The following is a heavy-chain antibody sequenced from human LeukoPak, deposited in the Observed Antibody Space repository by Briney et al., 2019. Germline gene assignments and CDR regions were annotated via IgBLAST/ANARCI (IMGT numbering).Heavy chain of an antibody. D-gene: IGHD3-22*01. J-gene: IGHJ5*02. CDR2: ISYSGST. V-gene: IGHV4-59*01. Sequence: PSETLSLTCTVSGGSISSYYWSWIRQPPGRGLEWIACISYSGSTKYNPSLKSRVTISVDTSKNQLSLKLSSVTAADTAVYYCAREPGFDSSGYLNWFDPWGQGTLVTVSS. CDR3: AREPGFDSSGYLNWFDP. CDR1: GGSISSYY.